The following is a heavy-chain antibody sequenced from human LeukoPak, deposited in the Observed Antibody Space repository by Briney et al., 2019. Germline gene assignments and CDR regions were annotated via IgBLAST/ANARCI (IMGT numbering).Heavy chain of an antibody. CDR2: IWYDGSNK. CDR1: GFTFSSYG. D-gene: IGHD4-17*01. CDR3: ARDKDDYGDYLLGY. V-gene: IGHV3-33*01. J-gene: IGHJ4*02. Sequence: GGSLRLSCAASGFTFSSYGMHWVRQAPGKGLEWVAVIWYDGSNKYYADSVKGRFTISRDNSKSTLYLQMNSLRAEDTAVYYCARDKDDYGDYLLGYWGQGTLVTVSS.